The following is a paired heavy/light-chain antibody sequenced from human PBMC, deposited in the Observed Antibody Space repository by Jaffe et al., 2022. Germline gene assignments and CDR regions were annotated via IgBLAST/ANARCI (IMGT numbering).Heavy chain of an antibody. CDR3: AKEAVELELMDAIYFDY. J-gene: IGHJ4*02. Sequence: EVQLVESGGGLVQPGRSLRLSCAASGFTFDDYAMHWVRQAPGKGLEWVSGISWNSGSIGYADSVKGRFTISRDNAKNSLYLQMNSLRAEDTALYYCAKEAVELELMDAIYFDYWGQGTLVTVSS. V-gene: IGHV3-9*01. D-gene: IGHD1-7*01. CDR2: ISWNSGSI. CDR1: GFTFDDYA.
Light chain of an antibody. V-gene: IGLV4-69*01. CDR2: LNSDGSH. CDR1: SGHSSYA. Sequence: QLVLTQSPSASASLGASVKLTCTLSSGHSSYAIAWHQQQPEKGPRYLMKLNSDGSHSKGDGIPDRFSGSSSGAERYLTISSLQSEDEADYYCQTWGTGLYVVFGGGTKLTVL. J-gene: IGLJ2*01. CDR3: QTWGTGLYVV.